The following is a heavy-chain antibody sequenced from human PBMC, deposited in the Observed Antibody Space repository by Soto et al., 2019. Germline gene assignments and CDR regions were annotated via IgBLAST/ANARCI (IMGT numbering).Heavy chain of an antibody. CDR2: MNPNSGNT. J-gene: IGHJ6*03. Sequence: ASVKVSCKASGYTFTSYDINWVRQATGQGLEWMGWMNPNSGNTGYAQKFQGRVTMTRNTSISTAYMELSSLRSEDTAVYYCARGARTYYDFWSGYSLYYYYYYMDVWGKGTTVTVSS. V-gene: IGHV1-8*01. CDR1: GYTFTSYD. CDR3: ARGARTYYDFWSGYSLYYYYYYMDV. D-gene: IGHD3-3*01.